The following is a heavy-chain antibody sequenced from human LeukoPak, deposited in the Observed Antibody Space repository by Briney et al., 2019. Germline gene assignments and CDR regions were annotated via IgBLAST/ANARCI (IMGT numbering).Heavy chain of an antibody. CDR3: ASMVRGAHDY. J-gene: IGHJ4*02. V-gene: IGHV4-4*02. CDR2: IYHSGST. D-gene: IGHD3-10*01. Sequence: SETLSLTCAVSGGSLSSSNWWSWVRQPPGKGLEWIGEIYHSGSTNYNPSLKSRVTTSVDKSKNQFSLKLSSVTAADTAVYYCASMVRGAHDYWGQGTLVTVSS. CDR1: GGSLSSSNW.